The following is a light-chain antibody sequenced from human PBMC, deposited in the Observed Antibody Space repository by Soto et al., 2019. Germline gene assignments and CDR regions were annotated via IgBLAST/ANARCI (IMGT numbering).Light chain of an antibody. Sequence: EIVMTQSPAALSLSPGERATLSCRASQSVGSFLAWYQQKPGQAPRLLVYGASTRATGTPARFSGSGSGTEFTLTISSLKSEDFAVYYCQQYDRWPPVTFVQGTRLEIK. J-gene: IGKJ5*01. CDR2: GAS. CDR3: QQYDRWPPVT. V-gene: IGKV3-15*01. CDR1: QSVGSF.